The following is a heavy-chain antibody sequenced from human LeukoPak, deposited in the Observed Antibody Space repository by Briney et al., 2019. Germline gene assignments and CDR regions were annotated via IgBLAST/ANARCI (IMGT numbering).Heavy chain of an antibody. CDR1: GYTFNDYY. Sequence: ASVKVSCKASGYTFNDYYIHWVRQAPGQGLEWMGRIDPDSGGTGSPQKFQGRVTMTRDTSITTAYLELSRLRSDDTAVYYCAREYYDSGGLKHAFENWGQGTLVTVSS. V-gene: IGHV1-2*02. CDR2: IDPDSGGT. J-gene: IGHJ3*02. D-gene: IGHD3-22*01. CDR3: AREYYDSGGLKHAFEN.